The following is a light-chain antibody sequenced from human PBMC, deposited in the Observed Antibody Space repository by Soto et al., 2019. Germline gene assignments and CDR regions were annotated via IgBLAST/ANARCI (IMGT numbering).Light chain of an antibody. CDR1: SSDVGSYNL. CDR3: CSYAGSSTYV. Sequence: QSALTQPASVSGSPGQSITISCTGTSSDVGSYNLVSWYQQHPGKAPKLMIYEGSKRPSGVSNRFSGSKSCNTASLTISGLQAEYEADYYCCSYAGSSTYVFGPGTKVTVL. CDR2: EGS. V-gene: IGLV2-23*01. J-gene: IGLJ1*01.